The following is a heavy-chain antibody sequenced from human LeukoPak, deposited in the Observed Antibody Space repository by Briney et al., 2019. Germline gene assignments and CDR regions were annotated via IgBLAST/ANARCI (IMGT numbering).Heavy chain of an antibody. V-gene: IGHV4-39*07. D-gene: IGHD4-23*01. J-gene: IGHJ2*01. CDR2: IYYSGST. Sequence: SETLSLTCTVSGVSISSTTYYWAWIRQPPGKGLEWIGSIYYSGSTYYNPSLQSRVTISLDTSNNQFSLKLSSVTAADTAVYYCARRRTTVVTPIFRYWYFDLWAVAPWSLSPQ. CDR3: ARRRTTVVTPIFRYWYFDL. CDR1: GVSISSTTYY.